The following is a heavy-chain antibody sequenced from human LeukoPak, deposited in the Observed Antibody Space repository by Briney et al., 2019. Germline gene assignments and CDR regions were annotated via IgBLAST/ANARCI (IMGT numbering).Heavy chain of an antibody. V-gene: IGHV4-39*01. CDR1: GDSISKSNFY. D-gene: IGHD3-10*01. CDR2: VYYRRRS. J-gene: IGHJ4*02. Sequence: SETLSLTCTVSGDSISKSNFYWGWIRQPPGKGLEWIGSVYYRRRSDQNPSLKSRVTISVDTSKNQFSLLLTSVTAADTAVYYCARLAPPYGPGSPHPHHFDYWGQGALVIVSS. CDR3: ARLAPPYGPGSPHPHHFDY.